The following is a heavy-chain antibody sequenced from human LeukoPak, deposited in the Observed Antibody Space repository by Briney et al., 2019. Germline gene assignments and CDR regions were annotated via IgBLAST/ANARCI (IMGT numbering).Heavy chain of an antibody. CDR1: GFSFNNYA. CDR3: ARLVGGGFGKYYFDY. J-gene: IGHJ4*02. D-gene: IGHD3-10*01. CDR2: ISGRSDYI. V-gene: IGHV3-21*01. Sequence: PGGSLRLSCAASGFSFNNYAMEWVRQAPGKGLEWVSSISGRSDYIYYADPVKGRFTISRDNAKNSVYLQMNSLRAEDTAVYYCARLVGGGFGKYYFDYWGQGTLVTVSS.